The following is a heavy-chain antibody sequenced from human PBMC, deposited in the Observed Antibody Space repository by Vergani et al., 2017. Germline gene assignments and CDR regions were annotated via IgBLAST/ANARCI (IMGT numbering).Heavy chain of an antibody. V-gene: IGHV1-18*01. J-gene: IGHJ3*02. CDR3: AGDSVRDFWSAYCYHDALDI. CDR2: ISTHNGNT. Sequence: QVQLVQSGAEVKKPGASGKVSCKASAYTFTSYGISWVRQAPGQGLEWMGWISTHNGNTDSAQRFQGRGTMTTDTSTSTAYMKQTSLKSDDTAVYYCAGDSVRDFWSAYCYHDALDIWGQGTMVTVSS. D-gene: IGHD3-3*01. CDR1: AYTFTSYG.